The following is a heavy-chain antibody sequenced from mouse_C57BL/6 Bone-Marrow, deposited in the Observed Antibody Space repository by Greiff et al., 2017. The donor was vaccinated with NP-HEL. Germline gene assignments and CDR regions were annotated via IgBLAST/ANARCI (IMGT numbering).Heavy chain of an antibody. Sequence: VQLQQPGAELVRPGASVKLSCTASGFNIKDDYMHWVKQRPEQGLEWIGWIDPENGDTEYASKFQGKATITADTSSNTAYLQLSSLTSEDTAVYYCTTEGNFDYWGQGTTLTVSS. J-gene: IGHJ2*01. V-gene: IGHV14-4*01. CDR3: TTEGNFDY. CDR2: IDPENGDT. CDR1: GFNIKDDY.